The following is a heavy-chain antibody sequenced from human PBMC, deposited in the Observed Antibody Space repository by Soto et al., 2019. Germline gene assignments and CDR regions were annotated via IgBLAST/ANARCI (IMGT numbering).Heavy chain of an antibody. V-gene: IGHV1-2*02. CDR2: LKSDNGGA. D-gene: IGHD3-10*01. Sequence: GASVKVSCKASGYTFTGHYMHWVRQVPGKGLECLGWLKSDNGGAYSAPKFQGRVTFTRDTSTTTAYMELSGLRSDDTAVYFCARDLCPLGSGSACPKFGLDFWGQGTTVTVSS. J-gene: IGHJ6*02. CDR3: ARDLCPLGSGSACPKFGLDF. CDR1: GYTFTGHY.